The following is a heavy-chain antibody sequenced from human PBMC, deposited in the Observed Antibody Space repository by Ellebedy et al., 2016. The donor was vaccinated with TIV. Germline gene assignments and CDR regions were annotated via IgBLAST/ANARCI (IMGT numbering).Heavy chain of an antibody. J-gene: IGHJ4*02. Sequence: PGGFLRLSCAASGFTFSSYGVHWVRQAPGKGLDWVAVISYDGTNKYYADSVKGRFTISRDNSKNTLYLQMNSLRGEDTAVYYCASARGSSSWAIDYWGKGTLVTVSS. CDR3: ASARGSSSWAIDY. CDR2: ISYDGTNK. D-gene: IGHD6-13*01. V-gene: IGHV3-30*19. CDR1: GFTFSSYG.